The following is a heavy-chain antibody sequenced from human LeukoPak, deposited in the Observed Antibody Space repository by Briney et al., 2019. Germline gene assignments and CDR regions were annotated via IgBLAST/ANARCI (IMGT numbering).Heavy chain of an antibody. D-gene: IGHD4-11*01. Sequence: SETLSLTCTVSGGSISSHYWSWIQQPPGKGLEWIGYIYYSGSTNYNPSLKSRVTISVDTSKNQFSLKLSSVTAADTAVYYCARGLRVTTFHWFDPWGQGTLVTVSS. CDR1: GGSISSHY. J-gene: IGHJ5*02. CDR3: ARGLRVTTFHWFDP. V-gene: IGHV4-59*11. CDR2: IYYSGST.